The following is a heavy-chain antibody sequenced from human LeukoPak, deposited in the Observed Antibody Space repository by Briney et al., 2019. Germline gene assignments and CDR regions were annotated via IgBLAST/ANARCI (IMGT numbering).Heavy chain of an antibody. CDR3: ARDRCTGGRCHSLSVGYMDV. CDR2: INQDGSEK. V-gene: IGHV3-7*01. D-gene: IGHD2-15*01. CDR1: GYTFTSYG. Sequence: SCKASGYTFTSYGISWVRQAPGKGLEWVANINQDGSEKKYVDSTEGRFTISRDNAKNSLYLQMNSLRAEDTAVYYCARDRCTGGRCHSLSVGYMDVWGKGTTVTVSS. J-gene: IGHJ6*03.